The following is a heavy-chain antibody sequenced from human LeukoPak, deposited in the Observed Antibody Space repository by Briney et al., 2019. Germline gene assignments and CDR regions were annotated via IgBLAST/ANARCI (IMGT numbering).Heavy chain of an antibody. Sequence: GGSLRLSCAASGFTFRRYGMHWVRKAPGKGLEYVSAISTDGGTTDYANFVKGRFSISRDNSKNTVYLQMNSLRAEDTAVYYCAKTFGYYDSSGYGFDYWGQGTLVTVSS. J-gene: IGHJ4*02. D-gene: IGHD3-22*01. CDR3: AKTFGYYDSSGYGFDY. CDR2: ISTDGGTT. V-gene: IGHV3-64*04. CDR1: GFTFRRYG.